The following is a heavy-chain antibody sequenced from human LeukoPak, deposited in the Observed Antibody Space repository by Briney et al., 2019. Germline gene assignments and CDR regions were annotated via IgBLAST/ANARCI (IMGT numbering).Heavy chain of an antibody. CDR3: ARETSLAGFASGLGFNY. D-gene: IGHD6-19*01. CDR2: IYYSGST. J-gene: IGHJ4*02. Sequence: SETLSLTCTVSGGSISSSSYYWGWIRQLPGKGLEWIGSIYYSGSTNYNPSLKSRVTMSIDTSKNHFSLKLTSVTAADTATYYCARETSLAGFASGLGFNYWGQGILVTVSS. CDR1: GGSISSSSYY. V-gene: IGHV4-39*07.